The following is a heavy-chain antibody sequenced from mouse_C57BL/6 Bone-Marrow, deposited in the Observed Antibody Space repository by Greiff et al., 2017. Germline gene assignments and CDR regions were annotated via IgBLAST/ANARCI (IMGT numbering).Heavy chain of an antibody. J-gene: IGHJ2*01. D-gene: IGHD1-1*01. V-gene: IGHV14-2*01. CDR3: ARYHCYGSSYNLDY. CDR2: IDPEDGET. CDR1: GFNIKDYY. Sequence: VQLKESGAELVKPGASVKLSCTASGFNIKDYYMHWVKQRTEQGLEWIGRIDPEDGETKYATKFQGKATIPTDTSSNTAYLQLSSLTSEDTAVYYCARYHCYGSSYNLDYWGQGTTLTVSS.